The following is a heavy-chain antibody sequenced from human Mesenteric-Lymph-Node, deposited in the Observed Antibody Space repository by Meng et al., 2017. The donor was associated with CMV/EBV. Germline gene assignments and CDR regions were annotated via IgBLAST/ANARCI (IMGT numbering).Heavy chain of an antibody. D-gene: IGHD6-19*01. CDR1: GFTFSDYY. Sequence: GESLKISCAASGFTFSDYYMAWIRQAPGKGLEWVANIKQDGSEKYYVDSVKGRFTISRDNAKNSLYLQMNSLRAEDMAVYYCARDKQWNYYGMDVWGQGTTVTVSS. V-gene: IGHV3-7*01. CDR2: IKQDGSEK. CDR3: ARDKQWNYYGMDV. J-gene: IGHJ6*02.